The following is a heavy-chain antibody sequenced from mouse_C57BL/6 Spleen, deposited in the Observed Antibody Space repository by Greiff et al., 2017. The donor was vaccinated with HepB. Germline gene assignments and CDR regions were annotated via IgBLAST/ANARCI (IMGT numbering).Heavy chain of an antibody. J-gene: IGHJ1*03. Sequence: QVHVKQPGAELVKPGASVKMSCKASGYTFTSYWITWVKQRPGQGLEWIGDIYPGSGSTNYNEKFKNKATLTVDTTSSTAYMQLSSLTSEDSAVYYCASTSGTHWYFDVWGTGTTVTVSS. CDR2: IYPGSGST. CDR3: ASTSGTHWYFDV. V-gene: IGHV1-55*01. CDR1: GYTFTSYW. D-gene: IGHD4-1*01.